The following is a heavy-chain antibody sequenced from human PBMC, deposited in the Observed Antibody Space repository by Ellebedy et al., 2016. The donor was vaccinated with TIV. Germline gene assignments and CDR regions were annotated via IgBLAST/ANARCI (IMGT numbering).Heavy chain of an antibody. CDR2: ISGNGRNT. J-gene: IGHJ4*02. Sequence: GGSLRLSCAASGFTFSSYAMTWVRQAPGKGLEWVSAISGNGRNTHYADSLKDRFTVSRDNSKNTLYLQMNSLRAEDTALYYCAKDKGKQQLVILDYWGQGTLVTVSS. D-gene: IGHD6-13*01. V-gene: IGHV3-23*01. CDR1: GFTFSSYA. CDR3: AKDKGKQQLVILDY.